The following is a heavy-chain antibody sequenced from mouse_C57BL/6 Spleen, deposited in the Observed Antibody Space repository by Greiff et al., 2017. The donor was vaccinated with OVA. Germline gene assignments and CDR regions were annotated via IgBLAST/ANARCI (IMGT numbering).Heavy chain of an antibody. J-gene: IGHJ4*01. Sequence: QVQLQQSGAELVRPGASVTLSCKASGYTFTDYEMHWVKQTPVPGLEWIGAIDPETGGTAYHPKFKGKAILTADKSSCTAYMELRSLTSEDSAVYYCTRGYGMDYGGQGTSVTVSS. V-gene: IGHV1-15*01. CDR1: GYTFTDYE. CDR3: TRGYGMDY. CDR2: IDPETGGT.